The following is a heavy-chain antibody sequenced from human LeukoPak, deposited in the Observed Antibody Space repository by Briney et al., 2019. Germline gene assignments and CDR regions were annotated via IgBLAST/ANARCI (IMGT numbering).Heavy chain of an antibody. D-gene: IGHD2-2*03. V-gene: IGHV3-7*01. J-gene: IGHJ6*02. Sequence: GGSLRLSCAASGFTFSSYWMSWVRQAPGKGLEWVANIKQDGSEKYYVDSVKGRFTISRDNAKNSLYLQMNSLRAEDTAVYYCARVGYCSSTSCXXXGMDVWGQGTTVTVSS. CDR1: GFTFSSYW. CDR2: IKQDGSEK. CDR3: ARVGYCSSTSCXXXGMDV.